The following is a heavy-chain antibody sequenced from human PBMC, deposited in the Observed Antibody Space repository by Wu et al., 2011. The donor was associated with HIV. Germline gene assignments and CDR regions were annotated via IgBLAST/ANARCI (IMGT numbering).Heavy chain of an antibody. J-gene: IGHJ6*03. CDR2: ISAYNGDT. D-gene: IGHD6-6*01. Sequence: QVQLVQSGAEVKKPGASVKVSCRASGYTFTSYGISWVRQAPGQGLEWMGWISAYNGDTNYAQKLQGRVTMTTDTSTSTAYMELRSLRSDDTAVYYCARDGSSAQLDLYYNHMDVWGKGTTVTVSS. CDR3: ARDGSSAQLDLYYNHMDV. CDR1: GYTFTSYG. V-gene: IGHV1-18*01.